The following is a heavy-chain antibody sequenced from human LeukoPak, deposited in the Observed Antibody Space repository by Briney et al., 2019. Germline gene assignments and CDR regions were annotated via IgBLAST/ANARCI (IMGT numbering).Heavy chain of an antibody. CDR2: ISYDGSNK. CDR1: GFTFSSYG. D-gene: IGHD3-16*02. Sequence: GGSPRLSCAASGFTFSSYGMHWVRQAPGKGLEWVAVISYDGSNKYYADSVKGRFTISRDNSKNTLYLQMNSLRAEDTAVYYCAKDAEYYDYVWGSYREYYYYGTDVWGQGTTFTVSS. CDR3: AKDAEYYDYVWGSYREYYYYGTDV. V-gene: IGHV3-30*18. J-gene: IGHJ6*02.